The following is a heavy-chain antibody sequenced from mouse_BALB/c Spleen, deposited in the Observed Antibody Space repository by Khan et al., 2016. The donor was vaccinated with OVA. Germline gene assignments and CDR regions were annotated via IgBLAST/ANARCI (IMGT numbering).Heavy chain of an antibody. V-gene: IGHV14-3*02. J-gene: IGHJ2*01. CDR3: ARGAYYGSSWGY. CDR2: IDPANGNT. CDR1: GFNIKDTY. D-gene: IGHD1-1*01. Sequence: VQLQQSGAELVKPGASVKLSCTASGFNIKDTYMHWVKQRPEQGLEWIGRIDPANGNTKYDPKFQGKATIKADTSSNTAYLQLSSLTSEDTAVYYCARGAYYGSSWGYWGQGTTLTVSS.